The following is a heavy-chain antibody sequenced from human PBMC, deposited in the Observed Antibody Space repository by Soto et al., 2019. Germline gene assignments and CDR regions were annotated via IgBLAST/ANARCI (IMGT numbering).Heavy chain of an antibody. CDR3: ARGLHSNLYGMDV. J-gene: IGHJ6*02. D-gene: IGHD1-1*01. CDR2: INHSGST. Sequence: PSETLSLTCAVYGGSFSGYYWSWIRQPPGKGLEWIGEINHSGSTNYNPSLKSRVTISVDTSKNQFSLKLSSVTAADTAVYYCARGLHSNLYGMDVWGQGTTVTVS. CDR1: GGSFSGYY. V-gene: IGHV4-34*01.